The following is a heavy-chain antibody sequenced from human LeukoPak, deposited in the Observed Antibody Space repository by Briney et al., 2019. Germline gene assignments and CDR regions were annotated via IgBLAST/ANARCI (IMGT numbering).Heavy chain of an antibody. CDR1: GGSISSYY. V-gene: IGHV4-59*01. Sequence: PSETLSLTCTVSGGSISSYYWNWIRQPPGKGLEWIGYIYYSGSTNNNPSLKSRVTISVDKSKNQISLKLSSVTAADTAVYYCARGVSRGYSYGRYYMDVWGKGTTVTVSS. J-gene: IGHJ6*03. D-gene: IGHD5-18*01. CDR2: IYYSGST. CDR3: ARGVSRGYSYGRYYMDV.